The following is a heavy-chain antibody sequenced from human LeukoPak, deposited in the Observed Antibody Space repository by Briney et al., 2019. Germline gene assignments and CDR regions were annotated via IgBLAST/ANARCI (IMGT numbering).Heavy chain of an antibody. V-gene: IGHV3-21*01. J-gene: IGHJ5*02. CDR3: ARVRAYCSGGSCVTNWFDP. D-gene: IGHD2-15*01. Sequence: GGSLRLSWAASGFTFSSYSMNWVRQAPGKGLEWVSSISSSSSYIYYADSVKGRFTISRDNAKNSLYLQMNSLRAEDTAVYYCARVRAYCSGGSCVTNWFDPWGQGTLVTVSS. CDR1: GFTFSSYS. CDR2: ISSSSSYI.